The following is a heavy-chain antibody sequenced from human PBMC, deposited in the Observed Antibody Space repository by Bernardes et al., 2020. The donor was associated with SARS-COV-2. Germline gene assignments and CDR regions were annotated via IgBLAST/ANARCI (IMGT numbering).Heavy chain of an antibody. CDR1: GFTFISYT. D-gene: IGHD3-3*01. V-gene: IGHV3-21*01. J-gene: IGHJ4*02. Sequence: SMRLYGAASGFTFISYTMNWVRHAPVKGREWVSSISSSSRFISYTDAVQGRFTISRDNAKNSLYLQVNSLRAEDSAVYYCARGSVESDFWSGYYGIDYWGQGTLLTVSS. CDR3: ARGSVESDFWSGYYGIDY. CDR2: ISSSSRFI.